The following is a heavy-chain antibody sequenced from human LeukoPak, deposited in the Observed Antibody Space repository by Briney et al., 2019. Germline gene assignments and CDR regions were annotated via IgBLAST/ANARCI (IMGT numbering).Heavy chain of an antibody. V-gene: IGHV3-23*01. CDR1: EFSVGSNY. Sequence: GGSLRLSCAASEFSVGSNYMTWVRQAPGKGLEWVSAISGSGGSTYYADSVKGRFTISRGNSKNTLYLQKNSLRAEDTAVYYCAKDRTSLLWFGELFRWGQGTLVTVSS. D-gene: IGHD3-10*01. CDR2: ISGSGGST. J-gene: IGHJ4*02. CDR3: AKDRTSLLWFGELFR.